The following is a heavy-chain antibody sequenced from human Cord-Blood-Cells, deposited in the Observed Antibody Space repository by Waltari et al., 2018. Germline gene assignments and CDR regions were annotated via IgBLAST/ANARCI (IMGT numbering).Heavy chain of an antibody. CDR1: GGSFSGYY. J-gene: IGHJ4*02. Sequence: QVQLQQWGAGLLKPSETLSLTCAVYGGSFSGYYWSWIRQPPGKGLEWIGEINHSGSTNFSPSLKSRVTISVDSSKNLFSLNRSSGSAADSAVYYCANNGVRDCGQGTLVTVSS. CDR3: ANNGVRD. CDR2: INHSGST. D-gene: IGHD2-8*01. V-gene: IGHV4-34*01.